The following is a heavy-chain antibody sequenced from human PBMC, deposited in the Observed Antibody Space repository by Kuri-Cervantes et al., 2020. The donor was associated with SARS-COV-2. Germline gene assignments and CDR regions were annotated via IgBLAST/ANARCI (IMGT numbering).Heavy chain of an antibody. V-gene: IGHV3-64*01. D-gene: IGHD6-19*01. CDR3: ARGGVRGLDSYMDV. Sequence: GGSLRLSCAASGFTVSSNYMSWVRQAPGKGLEYVSAISSNGGSTYYANSVKGRFTISRDNSKNTLYLQVGSLRAEDMAVYYCARGGVRGLDSYMDVWGKGTTVTVSS. J-gene: IGHJ6*03. CDR2: ISSNGGST. CDR1: GFTVSSNY.